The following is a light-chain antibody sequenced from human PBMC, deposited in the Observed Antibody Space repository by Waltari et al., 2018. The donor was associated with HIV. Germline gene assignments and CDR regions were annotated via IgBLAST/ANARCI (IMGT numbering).Light chain of an antibody. CDR2: AAS. J-gene: IGKJ5*01. CDR3: QQYDSYPRT. Sequence: DIQMTQSPASLSASVGDRVIMTCRASQNINSCLAWYQQRPGNAPQSLIFAASTLQRGVSSRFSGSGSGTEFNLTIATLQPEDCGIYYCQQYDSYPRTFGQGTRLE. V-gene: IGKV1-16*01. CDR1: QNINSC.